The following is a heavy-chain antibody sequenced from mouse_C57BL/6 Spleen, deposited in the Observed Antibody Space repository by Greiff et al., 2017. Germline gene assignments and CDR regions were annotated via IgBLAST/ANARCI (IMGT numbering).Heavy chain of an antibody. V-gene: IGHV1-69*01. Sequence: QVQLQQPGAELVMPGASVKLSCKASGYTFTSYWMHWVKQRPGQGLEWIGEIDPSDSYTNYNQKFKGKSTLTVDKSSSTAYMQLRSLTSEDSAVYYCARSYYYGSSYWYFDVWGTGTTVTVSS. J-gene: IGHJ1*03. D-gene: IGHD1-1*01. CDR3: ARSYYYGSSYWYFDV. CDR2: IDPSDSYT. CDR1: GYTFTSYW.